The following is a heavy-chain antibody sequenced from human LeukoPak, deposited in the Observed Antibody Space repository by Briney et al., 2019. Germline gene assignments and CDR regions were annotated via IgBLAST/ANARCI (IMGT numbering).Heavy chain of an antibody. Sequence: ASVKVSCKASGYTFTSYDINWVRQATGQGLEWMGWMNPNRGNTGYAQKFQGRVTMTRNTSIGTAYMELSSLRSEDTAVYYCASTTVTTASGASYGMDVWGQGTTVTVSS. CDR2: MNPNRGNT. CDR3: ASTTVTTASGASYGMDV. V-gene: IGHV1-8*01. D-gene: IGHD4-17*01. J-gene: IGHJ6*02. CDR1: GYTFTSYD.